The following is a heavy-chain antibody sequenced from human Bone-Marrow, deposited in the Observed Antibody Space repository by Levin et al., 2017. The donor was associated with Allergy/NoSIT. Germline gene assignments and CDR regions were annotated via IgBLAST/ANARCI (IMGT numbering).Heavy chain of an antibody. CDR1: GYTFTSYG. V-gene: IGHV1-18*01. J-gene: IGHJ4*02. CDR2: ISAYNGNT. D-gene: IGHD6-6*01. CDR3: ARAGAARNAQNFDY. Sequence: GGSLRLSCKASGYTFTSYGISWVRQAPGQGLEWMGWISAYNGNTNYAQKLQGRVTMTTDTSTSTAYMELRSLRSDDTAVYYCARAGAARNAQNFDYWGQGTLVTVSS.